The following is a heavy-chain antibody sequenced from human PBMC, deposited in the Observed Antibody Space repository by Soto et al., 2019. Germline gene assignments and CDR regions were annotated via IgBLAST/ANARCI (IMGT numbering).Heavy chain of an antibody. Sequence: EVQLLESGGHFVHPGGSLRLSCAASGFTFSDYAMIWIRQVPGKGLQWVSGLYGSGRGIHYAESVKGRFTISRDNSAYAVYLQMNHLRVEDSAIYYCAKDAVSRDGVWLAHVWGQGTVVTVSS. V-gene: IGHV3-23*01. CDR3: AKDAVSRDGVWLAHV. J-gene: IGHJ4*02. D-gene: IGHD5-12*01. CDR2: LYGSGRGI. CDR1: GFTFSDYA.